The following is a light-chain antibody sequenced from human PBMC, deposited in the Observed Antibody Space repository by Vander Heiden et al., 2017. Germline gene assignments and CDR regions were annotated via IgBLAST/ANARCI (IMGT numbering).Light chain of an antibody. Sequence: DIQMTQSPSSLSASVGDRVTITCQASQDISNYLNWYQQKPGKAPKLLIYDASNLETGVPSKFSGSGSGTDFTFTISSLQPDDIATYYCQQYDNFPLFTFGHGTKVDIK. CDR3: QQYDNFPLFT. J-gene: IGKJ3*01. CDR2: DAS. V-gene: IGKV1-33*01. CDR1: QDISNY.